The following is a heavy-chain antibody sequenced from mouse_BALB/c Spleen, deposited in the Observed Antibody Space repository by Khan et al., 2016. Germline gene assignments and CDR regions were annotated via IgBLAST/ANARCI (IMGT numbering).Heavy chain of an antibody. CDR2: IRNKDNNHAT. V-gene: IGHV6-6*01. J-gene: IGHJ2*01. Sequence: QLEESGGGLVQPGGSMKLSCAASGFTFSDAWMDWVRQSPAKGLEWVAEIRNKDNNHATYYAESVKGRFTISRDDSKSSVYLQMNNLRAEDTGIYYCSRRPFDYWGQGTTLTVSS. CDR1: GFTFSDAW. CDR3: SRRPFDY.